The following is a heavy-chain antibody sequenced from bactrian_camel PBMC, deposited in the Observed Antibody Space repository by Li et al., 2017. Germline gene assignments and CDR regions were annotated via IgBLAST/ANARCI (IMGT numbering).Heavy chain of an antibody. CDR1: ERPYYASYC. J-gene: IGHJ4*01. CDR3: AAGRTRNGYCYSMSEFPEAAYNH. V-gene: IGHV3S1*01. Sequence: QVQLVESGGGSVQAGGSLRLSCTRSNERPYYASYCMGWFRQAPGEERERVGTLYTGDGSTRYADYLKGRFTISRDSAKSTLDLQMNSLKPEDTAMYYCAAGRTRNGYCYSMSEFPEAAYNHWGQGTQVTVS. D-gene: IGHD2*01. CDR2: LYTGDGST.